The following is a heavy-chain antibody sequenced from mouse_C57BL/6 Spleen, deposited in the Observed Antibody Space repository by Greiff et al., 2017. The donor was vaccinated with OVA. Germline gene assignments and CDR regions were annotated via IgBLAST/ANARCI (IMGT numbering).Heavy chain of an antibody. CDR2: ISYDGSN. V-gene: IGHV3-6*01. CDR3: ARGGVFAY. J-gene: IGHJ3*01. CDR1: GYSITSGYY. Sequence: ESGPGLVKPSQSLSLTCSVPGYSITSGYYWNWIRQFPGNKLEWMGYISYDGSNNYNPSLKNRISITRDTSKNQFFLKLNSVTTEDTATYYCARGGVFAYWGQGTLVTVSA.